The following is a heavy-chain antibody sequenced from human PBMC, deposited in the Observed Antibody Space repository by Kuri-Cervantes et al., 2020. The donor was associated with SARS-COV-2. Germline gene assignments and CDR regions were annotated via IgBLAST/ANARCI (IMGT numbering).Heavy chain of an antibody. CDR3: ARDLCTTGVCYEYYFDY. J-gene: IGHJ4*02. V-gene: IGHV1-24*01. CDR2: FDPEDGET. D-gene: IGHD2-8*01. Sequence: ASVKVSCKVSGYTLTELSMHWVRQAPGKGLEWMGGFDPEDGETIYAQKFQGRVTMTEDTSTDTAYMELSSLGSEDTAVYYCARDLCTTGVCYEYYFDYWGQGTLVTVSS. CDR1: GYTLTELS.